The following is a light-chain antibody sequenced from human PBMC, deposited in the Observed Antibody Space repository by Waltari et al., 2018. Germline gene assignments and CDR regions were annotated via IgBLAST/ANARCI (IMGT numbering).Light chain of an antibody. CDR2: GVN. CDR3: QSYDTSLSVV. CDR1: GSNTGDGYD. V-gene: IGLV1-40*01. Sequence: QSVLPQPPSVSGAPGQSVPISCTGRGSNTGDGYDTHRSQQLPGKAPRLLIYGVNTRPLGVPDLFFGSQSGTSASLAITGLQAEDEGDYYCQSYDTSLSVVFGGGTKLTVL. J-gene: IGLJ2*01.